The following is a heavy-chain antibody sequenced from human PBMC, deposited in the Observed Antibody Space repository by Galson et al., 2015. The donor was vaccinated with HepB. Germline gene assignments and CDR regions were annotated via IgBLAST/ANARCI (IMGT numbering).Heavy chain of an antibody. J-gene: IGHJ4*02. CDR3: ATKGWGESTDSFFNY. CDR1: GFTFSRFA. D-gene: IGHD2-8*01. V-gene: IGHV3-23*01. Sequence: SLRLSCAASGFTFSRFAMSWVRQAPGKGPEWVSSILGSGDSTYYADSAKGRFTISRDNSKNAVYLQMSGLGAEDTAVYYCATKGWGESTDSFFNYWGQGSLVTVSS. CDR2: ILGSGDST.